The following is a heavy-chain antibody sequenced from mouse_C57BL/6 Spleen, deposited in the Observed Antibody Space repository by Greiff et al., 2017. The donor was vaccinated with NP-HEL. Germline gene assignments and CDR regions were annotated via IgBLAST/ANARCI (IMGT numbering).Heavy chain of an antibody. CDR2: IYPGSGNT. CDR3: ARAIYDGYYFDC. D-gene: IGHD2-3*01. J-gene: IGHJ2*01. V-gene: IGHV1-76*01. CDR1: GYTFTDYY. Sequence: QVQLKESGAELVRPGASVKLSCKASGYTFTDYYINWVKQRPGQGLEWIARIYPGSGNTYYNEKFKGKGTLTAEKSSSTAYMQLSSLTSEDSAVYFCARAIYDGYYFDCWGQGTTLTVSS.